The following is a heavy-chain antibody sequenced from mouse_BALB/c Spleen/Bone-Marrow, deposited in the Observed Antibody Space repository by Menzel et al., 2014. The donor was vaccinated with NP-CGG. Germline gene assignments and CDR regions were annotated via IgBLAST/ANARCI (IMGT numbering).Heavy chain of an antibody. CDR1: GLPFGTNA. CDR2: FSRGGGT. J-gene: IGHJ4*01. Sequence: EVKVVESGGGLVKPGGSLKLSCAPSGLPFGTNAMSWVPQTQKKSLGWVHSFSRGGGTCYPDSVKGRFTISRDNARNILYLQMSSLRSEDTAMYYCAREGGTTAHYYAMDYWGQGTSVTVSS. D-gene: IGHD1-2*01. V-gene: IGHV5-6-5*01. CDR3: AREGGTTAHYYAMDY.